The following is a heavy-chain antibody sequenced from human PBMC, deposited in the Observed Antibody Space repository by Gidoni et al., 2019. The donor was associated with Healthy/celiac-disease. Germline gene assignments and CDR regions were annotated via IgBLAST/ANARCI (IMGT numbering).Heavy chain of an antibody. J-gene: IGHJ4*02. V-gene: IGHV3-74*01. D-gene: IGHD5-12*01. CDR1: GFTFSSYW. Sequence: EVQLVESGGGLVQPGVSLRLSFSASGFTFSSYWLHWGRQAPGKGLVLVSRINSDGMSTSYADSVQGRFTISRDNAKNTLYLQMNSLRAEDTAVYYCARDSVATIKAFDYWGQGTLVTVSS. CDR3: ARDSVATIKAFDY. CDR2: INSDGMST.